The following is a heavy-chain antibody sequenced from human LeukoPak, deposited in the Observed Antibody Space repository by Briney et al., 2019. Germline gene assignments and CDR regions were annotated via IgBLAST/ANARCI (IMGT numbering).Heavy chain of an antibody. V-gene: IGHV4-39*07. D-gene: IGHD3-22*01. CDR2: IYYSGST. Sequence: SETLSLTCTVSGGPISSSSYYWGWIRQPPGKGLEWIGSIYYSGSTYYNPSLKSRVTISVDTSKNQFSLKLSSVTAADTAVYYCARGRITMIVVVTNQGYYFDYWGQGTLVTVSS. CDR3: ARGRITMIVVVTNQGYYFDY. J-gene: IGHJ4*02. CDR1: GGPISSSSYY.